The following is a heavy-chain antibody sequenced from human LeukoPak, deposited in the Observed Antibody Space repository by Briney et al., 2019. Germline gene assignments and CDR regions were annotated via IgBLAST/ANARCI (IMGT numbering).Heavy chain of an antibody. J-gene: IGHJ4*02. CDR2: ISSNGGST. Sequence: GGSLRLSCAASGFTFSSYAMHWVRQAPGKGLEYVSAISSNGGSTYYANSVKGRFTISRDNSKNTLYLQMGSLRAEDMAVYYCARSGFTGYDFSVFYWGQGTLVTVSS. CDR3: ARSGFTGYDFSVFY. CDR1: GFTFSSYA. V-gene: IGHV3-64*01. D-gene: IGHD5-12*01.